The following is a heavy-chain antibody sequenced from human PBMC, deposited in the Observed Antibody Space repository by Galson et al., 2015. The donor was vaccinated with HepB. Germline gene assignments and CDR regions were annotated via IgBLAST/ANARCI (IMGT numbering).Heavy chain of an antibody. Sequence: VTLSLACAVAGGSISPYYWCWLRQAPGKELDWIGYIYYTGNTNYNPSLKSRVTMSADTSKNQFYLKLSSVTAADAAVYYCARGEKKMGYYFDSWGQGILVTVSS. D-gene: IGHD5-24*01. CDR2: IYYTGNT. CDR3: ARGEKKMGYYFDS. CDR1: GGSISPYY. V-gene: IGHV4-59*01. J-gene: IGHJ4*02.